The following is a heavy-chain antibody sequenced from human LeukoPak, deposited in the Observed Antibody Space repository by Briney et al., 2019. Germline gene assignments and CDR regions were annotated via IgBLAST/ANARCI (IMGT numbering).Heavy chain of an antibody. D-gene: IGHD1-26*01. Sequence: PGGALKVSCAVSGFTFSGSAIHWVRQSSGKGLEWVGHIDKKDNFYATTSAASVTGRFTISRDDSKNTAYLQMNSLKTEDTALYYCTRDSGTYNWLDPWGQGTLVTVSS. CDR3: TRDSGTYNWLDP. CDR2: IDKKDNFYAT. CDR1: GFTFSGSA. J-gene: IGHJ5*02. V-gene: IGHV3-73*01.